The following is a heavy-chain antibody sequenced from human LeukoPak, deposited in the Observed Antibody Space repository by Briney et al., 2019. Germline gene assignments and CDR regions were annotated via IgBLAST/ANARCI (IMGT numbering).Heavy chain of an antibody. J-gene: IGHJ6*03. CDR3: ARGRLKDYDFWSGYYTPTYYYYYMDV. CDR1: GGSFSGYY. V-gene: IGHV4-34*01. Sequence: ASETLSLTCAVYGGSFSGYYWSWIRHPQGKGLEWIGEINHSGSTNYNPTLKTRVTISVDTSKNQYSLKLSSVTAADTAVYYCARGRLKDYDFWSGYYTPTYYYYYMDVWGKGTTVTVSS. CDR2: INHSGST. D-gene: IGHD3-3*01.